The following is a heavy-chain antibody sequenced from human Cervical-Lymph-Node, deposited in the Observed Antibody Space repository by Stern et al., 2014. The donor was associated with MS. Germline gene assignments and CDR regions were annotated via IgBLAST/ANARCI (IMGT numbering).Heavy chain of an antibody. V-gene: IGHV3-74*03. CDR2: ISPDGSGT. D-gene: IGHD1-1*01. Sequence: EVQLVESGGGLVQPGGSLRLSCVASQFSFSHYWMHWVRQAPGKGLVWVSRISPDGSGTSYADSVKGRFAISRDNVKNTMYLQMDSLGADDTAVYYCARQLAGLESWGQGTLVTVSS. CDR3: ARQLAGLES. CDR1: QFSFSHYW. J-gene: IGHJ4*02.